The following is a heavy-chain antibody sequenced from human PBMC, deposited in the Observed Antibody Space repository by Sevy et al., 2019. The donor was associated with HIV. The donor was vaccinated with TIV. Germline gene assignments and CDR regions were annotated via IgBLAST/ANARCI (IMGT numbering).Heavy chain of an antibody. CDR1: GFTFSSYS. D-gene: IGHD3-10*01. V-gene: IGHV3-21*01. CDR3: SRLLSLGWFDS. CDR2: ISSSGSNI. J-gene: IGHJ5*01. Sequence: GGSLRLSCAASGFTFSSYSMNWVRQAPGKGLEWVSSISSSGSNIYYADSVKGRFTVSRDNAKNSLYLQMNSLRAEDTALYYCSRLLSLGWFDSWGQGTLVTVSS.